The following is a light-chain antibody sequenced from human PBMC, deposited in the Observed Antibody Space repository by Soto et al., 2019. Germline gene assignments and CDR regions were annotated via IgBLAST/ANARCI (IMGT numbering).Light chain of an antibody. CDR2: AAS. Sequence: EIVLTQSPATLSLSPGERATLSCRASQSVSRYLAWYQQKPGQAPRLLIYAASSRATGIPVRFSGSGSGTDFTLTISRLEPEDFAVYYCQQYGSSLITFGQGTRLEIK. V-gene: IGKV3-20*01. CDR3: QQYGSSLIT. J-gene: IGKJ5*01. CDR1: QSVSRY.